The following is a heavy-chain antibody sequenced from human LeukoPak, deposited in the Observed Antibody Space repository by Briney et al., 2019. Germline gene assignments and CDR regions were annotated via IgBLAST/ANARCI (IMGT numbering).Heavy chain of an antibody. CDR1: GDSITSYY. Sequence: SETLSLICTVSGDSITSYYWTWIRQPPGKGLEWIGYMYHSGTTSNNPSLKSRVTISVATSKNQFSLKLSSVTAADTALYYCARDRASAGGFDYWGQGTLVTVSS. CDR3: ARDRASAGGFDY. CDR2: MYHSGTT. V-gene: IGHV4-59*01. J-gene: IGHJ4*02. D-gene: IGHD2-15*01.